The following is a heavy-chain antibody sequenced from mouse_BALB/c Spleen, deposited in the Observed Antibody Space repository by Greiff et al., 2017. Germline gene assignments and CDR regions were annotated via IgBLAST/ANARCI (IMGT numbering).Heavy chain of an antibody. CDR1: GYTFTSYW. J-gene: IGHJ4*01. Sequence: LQQPGSELVRPGASVKLSCKASGYTFTSYWMHWVKQRPGQGLEWIGNIYPGSGSTNYDEKFKSKATLTVDTSSSTAYMQRSSLTSEDSAVYYCTRPLTTVGSYAMDYWGQGTSVTVSS. CDR3: TRPLTTVGSYAMDY. D-gene: IGHD1-1*01. CDR2: IYPGSGST. V-gene: IGHV1S22*01.